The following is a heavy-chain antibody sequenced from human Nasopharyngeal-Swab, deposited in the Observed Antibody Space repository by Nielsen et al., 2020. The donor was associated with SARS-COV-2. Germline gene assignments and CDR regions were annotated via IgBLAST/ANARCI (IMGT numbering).Heavy chain of an antibody. Sequence: ASVKVPCKASGYTFTGYYMHWVRQAPGQGLEWMGWNNPNSGGTNYAQKFQGWVTMTRDTSISTAYMELSRLRSDDTAVYYCARDSGAVGTDYWGQGTLVTVSS. J-gene: IGHJ4*02. V-gene: IGHV1-2*04. CDR1: GYTFTGYY. CDR2: NNPNSGGT. CDR3: ARDSGAVGTDY. D-gene: IGHD6-19*01.